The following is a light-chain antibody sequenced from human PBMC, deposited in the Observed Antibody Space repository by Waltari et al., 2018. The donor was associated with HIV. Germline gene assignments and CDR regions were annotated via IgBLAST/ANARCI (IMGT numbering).Light chain of an antibody. CDR2: DAS. J-gene: IGKJ1*01. Sequence: EIVLTQSPATLSLSPGDRATISCSASQRVNRYLAWYQQKPGQAPRLLIYDASSRATGIPARFSGSGSGTDFTLTISSLEPEDFAVYYCQQRNSWPRTFGQGTRVEGK. V-gene: IGKV3-11*01. CDR3: QQRNSWPRT. CDR1: QRVNRY.